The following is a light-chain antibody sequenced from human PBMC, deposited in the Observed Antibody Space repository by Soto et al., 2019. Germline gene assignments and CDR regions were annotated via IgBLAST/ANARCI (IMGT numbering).Light chain of an antibody. CDR1: QSISSN. J-gene: IGKJ2*01. CDR3: QQSYSTPDT. CDR2: IAS. Sequence: DIPMTQSPPSLSASVGDRVTITCRASQSISSNLNWYQQRPGKAPNLLIYIASSLQTGIPSRFSGSGSGTDFTLTISSLQPEDFATYSCQQSYSTPDTFGQGTKVEIK. V-gene: IGKV1-39*01.